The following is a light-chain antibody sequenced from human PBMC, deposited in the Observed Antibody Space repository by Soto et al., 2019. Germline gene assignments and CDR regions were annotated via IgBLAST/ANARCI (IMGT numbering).Light chain of an antibody. J-gene: IGKJ1*01. CDR2: KAS. V-gene: IGKV1-5*03. CDR1: QSISSW. Sequence: DIQVTHSPSTLSASVGDRVTITFRASQSISSWLAWYQQKPGKAPKLLIYKASSLESGVPSRFSGSGSGTEFTLTISSLQPDDFATYYCQQYGTYLWTFGQGTTVDIK. CDR3: QQYGTYLWT.